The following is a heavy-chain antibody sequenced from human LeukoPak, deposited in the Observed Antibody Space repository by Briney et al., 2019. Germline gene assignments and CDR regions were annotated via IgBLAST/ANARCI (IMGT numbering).Heavy chain of an antibody. CDR3: ASPRYYYDSSGYDFDY. Sequence: PGGSLRLSCAASGFTFSSYEMNWVRQAPGKGLEWVSYISSSGRTIYYADSMKGRFTISRDNAKNSLYLQMNSLRAEDTAVYYCASPRYYYDSSGYDFDYWGQGTLVTVSS. J-gene: IGHJ4*02. CDR2: ISSSGRTI. V-gene: IGHV3-48*03. CDR1: GFTFSSYE. D-gene: IGHD3-22*01.